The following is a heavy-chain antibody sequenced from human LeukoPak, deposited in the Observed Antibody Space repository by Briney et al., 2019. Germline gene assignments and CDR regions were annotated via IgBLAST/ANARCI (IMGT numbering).Heavy chain of an antibody. V-gene: IGHV1-69*05. D-gene: IGHD4-17*01. CDR1: GGTFSSYA. CDR2: IIPIFGTA. J-gene: IGHJ4*02. Sequence: SVKVSCKASGGTFSSYAISWVRQAPGQGLEWMGGIIPIFGTANYAQKFQGRVTITTDESTSTAYMELSSLRSEDTAVYYCASARVTTDGDFDYWGQGTLVTVSS. CDR3: ASARVTTDGDFDY.